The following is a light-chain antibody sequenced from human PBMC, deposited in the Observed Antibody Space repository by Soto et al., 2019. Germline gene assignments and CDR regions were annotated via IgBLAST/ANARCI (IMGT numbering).Light chain of an antibody. Sequence: EIVMTQSPATLSVSPGERATLSCRASQSVSSYLAWYQHKPGKAPRLLIYGASTMATGIPARFSGSGSGTEFTLTISSLQSEDVGVYYCQQYNNWPWTFGQGTKVEIK. CDR3: QQYNNWPWT. CDR1: QSVSSY. J-gene: IGKJ1*01. V-gene: IGKV3-15*01. CDR2: GAS.